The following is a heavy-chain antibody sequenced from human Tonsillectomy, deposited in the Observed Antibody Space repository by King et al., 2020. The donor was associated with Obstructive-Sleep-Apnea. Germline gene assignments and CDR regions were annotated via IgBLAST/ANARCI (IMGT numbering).Heavy chain of an antibody. D-gene: IGHD1-26*01. Sequence: GQLVQSGAEVKKPGESLKISCKGSRYSFTSYWIGWVRQMPGKGLECMGIIYPGDSDTRYSPSFQGQVTISADKSISTAYLQWSRLKASDSAKYYCARRESGSYSNFDYWGQGTLVTVSS. V-gene: IGHV5-51*01. J-gene: IGHJ4*02. CDR2: IYPGDSDT. CDR3: ARRESGSYSNFDY. CDR1: RYSFTSYW.